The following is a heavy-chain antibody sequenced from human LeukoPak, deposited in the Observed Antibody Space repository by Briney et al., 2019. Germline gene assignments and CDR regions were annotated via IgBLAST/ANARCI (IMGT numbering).Heavy chain of an antibody. V-gene: IGHV5-51*01. CDR2: IYPGDSET. D-gene: IGHD4-23*01. Sequence: GESLKISCQASGYSFTTHWIGWVRQMPERGLEWLGIIYPGDSETKYSPSFQGQVTMSVDRSTNTTYLQWISLKASDTAMYYCARRLYGGRSLVYFDHWGRGTQVTVSS. CDR1: GYSFTTHW. CDR3: ARRLYGGRSLVYFDH. J-gene: IGHJ4*02.